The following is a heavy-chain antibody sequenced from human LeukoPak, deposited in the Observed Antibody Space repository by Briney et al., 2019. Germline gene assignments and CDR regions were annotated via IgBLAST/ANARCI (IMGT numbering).Heavy chain of an antibody. CDR2: IYYSGST. Sequence: SQTLSLTCTVSGGSISSGGYYWSWIRQHPGKGLEWIGYIYYSGSTYYNPSLKSRVTISVDTSKNQFSLKLSSVTAADTAVYYCARLIAAAGRPPTGYFDYWGQGTLVTVSS. D-gene: IGHD6-13*01. CDR3: ARLIAAAGRPPTGYFDY. J-gene: IGHJ4*02. V-gene: IGHV4-31*03. CDR1: GGSISSGGYY.